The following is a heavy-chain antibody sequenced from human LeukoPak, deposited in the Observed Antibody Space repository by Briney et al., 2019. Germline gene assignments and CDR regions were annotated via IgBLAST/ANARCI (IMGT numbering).Heavy chain of an antibody. V-gene: IGHV3-21*01. D-gene: IGHD6-13*01. CDR1: GFTFSSYS. CDR3: ARAQSIAAAGLFDY. CDR2: ISSSSSYI. Sequence: GGSLRLSCAASGFTFSSYSMNWVRQAPGKGLEWVSSISSSSSYIYYADSVKGRFTISRDNAKNSLYLQMNSLRAEDTAVYYCARAQSIAAAGLFDYWGQGTLVTVSS. J-gene: IGHJ4*02.